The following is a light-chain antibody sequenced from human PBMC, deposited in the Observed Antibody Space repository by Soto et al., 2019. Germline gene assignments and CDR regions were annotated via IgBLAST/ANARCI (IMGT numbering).Light chain of an antibody. CDR2: DAS. CDR3: HYYSAVWT. J-gene: IGKJ1*01. CDR1: QSLSNR. V-gene: IGKV1-5*01. Sequence: DIQMTQSPSTLSASVGDRVTITCRASQSLSNRLAWYQQKPGKAPKVLIYDASSLESGVPSRFSGSGSGTHFILTLSSLQPDDFATYYCHYYSAVWTFGQGTKVDIK.